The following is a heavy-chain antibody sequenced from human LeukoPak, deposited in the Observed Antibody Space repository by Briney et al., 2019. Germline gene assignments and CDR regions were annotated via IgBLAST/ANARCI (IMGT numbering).Heavy chain of an antibody. CDR2: IKQDGSEK. CDR1: GFTFSSYW. J-gene: IGHJ4*02. Sequence: GGSLRLSCAASGFTFSSYWMSWVRQAPGKGLEWVANIKQDGSEKYYVDSVKGRFTISRDNAKNSLYLQMNSLRAEDTAVYYCARDNSVKHLYDFWSGYYTPNYYFDYWGQGTLVTVSS. D-gene: IGHD3-3*01. CDR3: ARDNSVKHLYDFWSGYYTPNYYFDY. V-gene: IGHV3-7*01.